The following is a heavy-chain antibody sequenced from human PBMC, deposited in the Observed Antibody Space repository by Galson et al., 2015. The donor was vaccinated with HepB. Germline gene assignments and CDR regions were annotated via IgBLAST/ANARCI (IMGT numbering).Heavy chain of an antibody. D-gene: IGHD6-13*01. Sequence: LRLSCAASGFTFSSYSMNWVRQAPGKGLEWVSSISSSSSYIYYADSVKGRFTISRDNAKNSLYLQMNSLRAEDTAVYYCARDTGAAAGTGPSYYYYGMDVWGQGTTVTVSS. J-gene: IGHJ6*02. CDR3: ARDTGAAAGTGPSYYYYGMDV. CDR1: GFTFSSYS. V-gene: IGHV3-21*01. CDR2: ISSSSSYI.